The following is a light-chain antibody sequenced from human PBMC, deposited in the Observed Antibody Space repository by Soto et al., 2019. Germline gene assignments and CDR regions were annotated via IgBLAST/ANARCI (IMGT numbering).Light chain of an antibody. CDR2: KVS. CDR3: MQGTHWPYT. CDR1: RSLIYTDGNTY. J-gene: IGKJ2*01. V-gene: IGKV2-30*01. Sequence: DVVMTQSPLSLPVTLGQPASISCRASRSLIYTDGNTYLNWFHQRPGQSPRRLFAKVSNRDPGVPDRFSGSGSGTDFTLKISRVEAEDVGLYYCMQGTHWPYTFGQGTKLEIK.